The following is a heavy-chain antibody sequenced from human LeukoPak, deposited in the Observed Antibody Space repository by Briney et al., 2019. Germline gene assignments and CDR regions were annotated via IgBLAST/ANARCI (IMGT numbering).Heavy chain of an antibody. V-gene: IGHV3-33*06. Sequence: GRSLRLSCAASGFTFSSYGMHWVRQAPGKGLEWVAVIWYDGSNKYYADSVKGRFTISRDNSKNTLYLQMNSLRAEDTAVHSCAKGIARFNKIDYWGQGPLVTVSS. D-gene: IGHD1/OR15-1a*01. J-gene: IGHJ4*02. CDR3: AKGIARFNKIDY. CDR1: GFTFSSYG. CDR2: IWYDGSNK.